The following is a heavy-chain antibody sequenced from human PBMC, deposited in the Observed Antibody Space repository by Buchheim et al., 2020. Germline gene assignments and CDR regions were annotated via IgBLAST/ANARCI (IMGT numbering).Heavy chain of an antibody. J-gene: IGHJ4*02. CDR1: GFTFSSYG. CDR2: IWYDGSNK. V-gene: IGHV3-33*01. CDR3: ARDSQITIFGEVTQTFFDY. D-gene: IGHD3-3*01. Sequence: QVQLVESGGGVVQPGRSLRLSCAASGFTFSSYGMHWVRQAPGKGLEWVAVIWYDGSNKYYADSVKGRFTISRDNSKNTLYLQMNSLRAEDTAVYYCARDSQITIFGEVTQTFFDYWGQGTL.